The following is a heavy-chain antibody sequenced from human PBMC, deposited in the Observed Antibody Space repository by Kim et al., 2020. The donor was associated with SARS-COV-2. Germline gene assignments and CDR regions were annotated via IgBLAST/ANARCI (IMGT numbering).Heavy chain of an antibody. CDR2: IIPIFGTA. V-gene: IGHV1-69*13. CDR3: AREGEYSSGWEASVYFDY. D-gene: IGHD6-19*01. CDR1: GGTFSSYA. J-gene: IGHJ4*02. Sequence: SVKVSCKASGGTFSSYAISWVRQAPGQGLEWMGGIIPIFGTANYAQKFQGRVTITADESTSTAYMELSSLRSEDTAVYYCAREGEYSSGWEASVYFDYWGQGTLVTVSS.